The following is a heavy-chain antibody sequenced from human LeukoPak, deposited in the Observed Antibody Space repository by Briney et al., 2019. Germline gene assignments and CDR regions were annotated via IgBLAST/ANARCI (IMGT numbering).Heavy chain of an antibody. Sequence: ASVKVSCKTSGYTFTYYYMNWVRQAPGQGLEWMGWINPNSGGTNYAQKFQGRVTMTRDTSINTAYMELSRLTSDGTAVYYCAREGYCSGGSCYSVDYWGQGTLVTVSS. CDR2: INPNSGGT. D-gene: IGHD2-15*01. CDR1: GYTFTYYY. J-gene: IGHJ4*02. CDR3: AREGYCSGGSCYSVDY. V-gene: IGHV1-2*02.